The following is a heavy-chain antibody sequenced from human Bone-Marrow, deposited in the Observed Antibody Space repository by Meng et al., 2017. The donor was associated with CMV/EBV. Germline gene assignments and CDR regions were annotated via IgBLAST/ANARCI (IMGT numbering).Heavy chain of an antibody. CDR1: GFTFSSYW. CDR3: ARDPSSTSCYRSGCYYGMDV. Sequence: GESLKISCAASGFTFSSYWMSWVRQAPGKGLEWVANIKQDGSEKYYVDSVKGRFTISRDNAKNSLYLQMNSLRAEDTAVYYCARDPSSTSCYRSGCYYGMDVWGQGTTVTVYS. CDR2: IKQDGSEK. J-gene: IGHJ6*02. D-gene: IGHD2-2*02. V-gene: IGHV3-7*01.